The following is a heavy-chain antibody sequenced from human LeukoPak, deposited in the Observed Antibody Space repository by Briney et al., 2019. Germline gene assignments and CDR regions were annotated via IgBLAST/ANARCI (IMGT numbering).Heavy chain of an antibody. V-gene: IGHV3-66*02. Sequence: PGGSLGLSCAASGFTVSSNYMSWVRQAPGKGLAGVSVIYSGGSTYYADSGQGRFTIPRDNSKNKLYLQMKSLRAEDKAVYYCGRDLRDIVVVPAGSYYYYFGMDVWGEGTTVTVSS. CDR1: GFTVSSNY. CDR3: GRDLRDIVVVPAGSYYYYFGMDV. D-gene: IGHD2-2*01. CDR2: IYSGGST. J-gene: IGHJ6*01.